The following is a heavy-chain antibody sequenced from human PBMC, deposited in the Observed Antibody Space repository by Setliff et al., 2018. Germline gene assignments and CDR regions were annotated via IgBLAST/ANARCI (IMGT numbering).Heavy chain of an antibody. CDR1: GGSVNSRY. D-gene: IGHD2-2*01. Sequence: SETLSLTCTVSGGSVNSRYWSWIRQPPGKGLEWIGSAYYTGSTYYNPSLESRVTISVDTSKNLFPLRLTSVSAADTAVYYCATKGHQLVRFQWFDPWGQGTLVTVSS. V-gene: IGHV4-59*04. CDR3: ATKGHQLVRFQWFDP. J-gene: IGHJ5*02. CDR2: AYYTGST.